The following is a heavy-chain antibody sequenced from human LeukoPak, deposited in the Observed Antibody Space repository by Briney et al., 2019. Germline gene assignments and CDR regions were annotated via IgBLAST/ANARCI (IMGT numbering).Heavy chain of an antibody. Sequence: PGGPLRLSCAASGFTFSSHWMHWVRQAPGKGLVWVSRIKDDGSHTNYADSVKGRFTISRDNAKNTLPLQMNSLRAEDTAVYYCARGSGIITGIDEWGQGTLVTVSS. V-gene: IGHV3-74*01. CDR2: IKDDGSHT. CDR3: ARGSGIITGIDE. CDR1: GFTFSSHW. D-gene: IGHD6-25*01. J-gene: IGHJ4*02.